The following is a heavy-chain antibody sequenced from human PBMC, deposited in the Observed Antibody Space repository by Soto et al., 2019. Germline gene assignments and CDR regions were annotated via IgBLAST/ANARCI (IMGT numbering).Heavy chain of an antibody. CDR1: GFTFSSSW. D-gene: IGHD3-3*01. CDR3: ARAKTSYNDFYSGHGAFDI. J-gene: IGHJ3*02. V-gene: IGHV3-74*01. CDR2: INGDGSSI. Sequence: GGSLRLSCAASGFTFSSSWMHWVRQAPGKGLVWVSRINGDGSSIRYADSVKGRFTISRDNAKNTLYLQMNTLRAEDTAVYYCARAKTSYNDFYSGHGAFDIWGQGTMVTVSS.